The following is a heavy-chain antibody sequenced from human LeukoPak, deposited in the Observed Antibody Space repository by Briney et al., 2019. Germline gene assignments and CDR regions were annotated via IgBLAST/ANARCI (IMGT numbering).Heavy chain of an antibody. CDR2: IRFDGSNK. J-gene: IGHJ4*02. CDR1: GFTFSSYG. D-gene: IGHD2-2*01. Sequence: GRSLRLSCAASGFTFSSYGMHWVRQAPGKGLEWVAFIRFDGSNKYYTDSVKGRFTLSRDNSKNTLYPQINSLRAEDTAVYYCAKFNRQYCSSTSCYGGFDYWGQGTLVTVSS. V-gene: IGHV3-30*02. CDR3: AKFNRQYCSSTSCYGGFDY.